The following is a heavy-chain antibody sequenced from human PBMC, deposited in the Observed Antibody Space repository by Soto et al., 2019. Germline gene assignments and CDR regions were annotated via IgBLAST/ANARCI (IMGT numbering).Heavy chain of an antibody. Sequence: GGSLRLSCAASGFTFSSYAMHWVRQAPGKGLEWVAVISYDGSNKYYADSVKGRFTISRDNSKNTLYLQMNSLRAEDTAVYYCARDTRGLQLRSTSRGYYFDYWGQGTLVTVSS. D-gene: IGHD5-18*01. CDR3: ARDTRGLQLRSTSRGYYFDY. CDR2: ISYDGSNK. J-gene: IGHJ4*02. V-gene: IGHV3-30-3*01. CDR1: GFTFSSYA.